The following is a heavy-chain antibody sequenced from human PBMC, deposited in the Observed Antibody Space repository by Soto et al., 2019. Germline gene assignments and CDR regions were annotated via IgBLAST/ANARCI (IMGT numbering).Heavy chain of an antibody. CDR2: ISTYSGDA. D-gene: IGHD3-16*02. Sequence: ASVKVSCKASGYSFTSNAITWVRQAPGQGLEWMGWISTYSGDANYAQKFQGRVTMTTDTSTNTAYMELRSLRSDDTAVYYPARVRESYQAPSGGAGFGPLGQGHLVIFYS. J-gene: IGHJ5*02. CDR1: GYSFTSNA. V-gene: IGHV1-18*04. CDR3: ARVRESYQAPSGGAGFGP.